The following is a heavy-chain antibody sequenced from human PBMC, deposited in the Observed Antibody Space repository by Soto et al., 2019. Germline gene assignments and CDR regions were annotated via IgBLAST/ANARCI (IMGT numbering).Heavy chain of an antibody. CDR3: ASRYRY. D-gene: IGHD3-16*02. CDR2: IDSSGPT. Sequence: QVHLQESGPGLVKPSQTLSLTCTVSGGSISSSEYYWSWIRQPPGRGLEWIGYIDSSGPTYYNASLKSRLMISVDTSNNQFSLRLTSMTAADTAVYYCASRYRYWGQGILVTVSS. V-gene: IGHV4-30-4*01. J-gene: IGHJ4*01. CDR1: GGSISSSEYY.